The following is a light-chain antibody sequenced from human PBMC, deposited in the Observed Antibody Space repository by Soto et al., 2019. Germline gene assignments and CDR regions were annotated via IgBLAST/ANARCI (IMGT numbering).Light chain of an antibody. CDR2: EAS. V-gene: IGKV3-15*01. CDR3: HQYKDGPGGT. J-gene: IGKJ1*01. CDR1: QSVSSN. Sequence: EIVMTQSPATLFVSPGEGATVSCRASQSVSSNLAWYQQKPGQAPRLLIYEASTRAADTPVRFSGSGYGRQCTLTISSLQSEDFAIYFCHQYKDGPGGTFGQGTKVGIK.